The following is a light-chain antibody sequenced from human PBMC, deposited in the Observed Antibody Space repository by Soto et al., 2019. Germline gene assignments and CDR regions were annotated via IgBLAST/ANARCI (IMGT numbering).Light chain of an antibody. V-gene: IGLV2-23*01. CDR1: SSDIGNYNF. Sequence: QSALTQPASVSGSPGQSITISCTGTSSDIGNYNFVSWYRQHPAKAPKLIIYEGNKRPSGISNRFSASKSGNTASLTVSGHQAEDEADYYCCSYAGSTTWVFGGGTKLTVL. CDR2: EGN. CDR3: CSYAGSTTWV. J-gene: IGLJ3*02.